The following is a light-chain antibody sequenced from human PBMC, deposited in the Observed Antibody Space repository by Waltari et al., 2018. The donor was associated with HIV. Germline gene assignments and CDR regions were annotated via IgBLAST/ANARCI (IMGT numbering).Light chain of an antibody. Sequence: EIVLTQSPGTLSLSPGERATLSCRASRSVSSSHLARYQQKPGQAPRLLLYGASTRATGIPDRFSGSGSGTEFTLTVSRLEPEDFAVYYCQQYDSSPPGTFGQGTKVEIK. CDR3: QQYDSSPPGT. V-gene: IGKV3-20*01. CDR2: GAS. J-gene: IGKJ1*01. CDR1: RSVSSSH.